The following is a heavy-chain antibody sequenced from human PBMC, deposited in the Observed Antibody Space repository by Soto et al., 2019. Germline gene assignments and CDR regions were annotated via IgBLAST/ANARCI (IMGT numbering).Heavy chain of an antibody. Sequence: GGSLRLSCAASGFTFSNAWMSWVRQAPGKGLEWVGRIKSKTDGGTADYAAPVKGRFTISRDDSKNTLYLQMNSRTTVYVDLVKCRFPITSDESKNTLYLQMHSLISEDLVVYYCTPFPPYYYDSSGYYRKYTFDIWGQGTMVAVSS. CDR1: GFTFSNAW. V-gene: IGHV3-15*05. D-gene: IGHD3-10*01. CDR3: RFPITSDESKNTLYLQMHSLISEDLVVYYCTPFPPYYYDSSGYYRKYTFDI. CDR2: IKSKTDGGTA. J-gene: IGHJ3*02.